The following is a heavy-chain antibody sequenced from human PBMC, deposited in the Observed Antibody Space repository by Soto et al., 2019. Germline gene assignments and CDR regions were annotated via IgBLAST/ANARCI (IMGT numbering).Heavy chain of an antibody. Sequence: QITLKESGPTLVKPTQTLTLTCTFTGFSLSTSGGGVGWIRQPPGKALELLALIYWDDDKRYSPSLKNRLTLTKDTSEDQVVLTMANRDPRATATYYCAHRQAQQQLVSEGFDPWGQANVVTVSS. CDR3: AHRQAQQQLVSEGFDP. D-gene: IGHD6-13*01. V-gene: IGHV2-5*02. J-gene: IGHJ5*02. CDR2: IYWDDDK. CDR1: GFSLSTSGGG.